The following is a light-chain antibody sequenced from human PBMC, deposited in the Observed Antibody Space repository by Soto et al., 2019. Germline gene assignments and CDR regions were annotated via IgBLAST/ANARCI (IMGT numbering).Light chain of an antibody. J-gene: IGKJ3*01. CDR3: QEYGTSPLT. CDR1: QSVSSSY. CDR2: GAS. Sequence: EIVLTQSPGTLSLSPGERATLSCRASQSVSSSYLAWYKQKPGQAPRLLIYGASIRATGIPDRFSGSGSGTDFTLTMSRLEREDFAVYYCQEYGTSPLTFGPGTKVDI. V-gene: IGKV3-20*01.